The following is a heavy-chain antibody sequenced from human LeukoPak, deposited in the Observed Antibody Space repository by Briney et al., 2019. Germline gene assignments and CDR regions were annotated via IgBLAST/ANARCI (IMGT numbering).Heavy chain of an antibody. J-gene: IGHJ5*02. CDR1: GGTFSSYA. V-gene: IGHV1-69*04. Sequence: GASVKVSCKASGGTFSSYAISWVRQAPGQGLEWMGRIIPILGIANYAQKFQGRVTMTTDTSTSTAYMELRSLRSDDTAVYYCARAAAGTEFDWFDPWGQGTLVTVSS. CDR2: IIPILGIA. CDR3: ARAAAGTEFDWFDP. D-gene: IGHD6-13*01.